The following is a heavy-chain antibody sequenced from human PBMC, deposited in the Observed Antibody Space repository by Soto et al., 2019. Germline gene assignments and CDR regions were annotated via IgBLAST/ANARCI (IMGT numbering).Heavy chain of an antibody. Sequence: SETLSLTCAVYGGSSSGYYWSWIRQPPGKGLEWIGEINHSGSTNYNPSLKSRVTISVDTSKNQFSLKLSSVTAADTAVYYCARRRFLEWFYYYYGMDAWGQGTTVTVSS. V-gene: IGHV4-34*01. D-gene: IGHD3-3*01. CDR1: GGSSSGYY. CDR2: INHSGST. J-gene: IGHJ6*02. CDR3: ARRRFLEWFYYYYGMDA.